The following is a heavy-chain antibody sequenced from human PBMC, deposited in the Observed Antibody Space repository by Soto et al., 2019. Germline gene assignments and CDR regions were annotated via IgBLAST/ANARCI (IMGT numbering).Heavy chain of an antibody. J-gene: IGHJ6*02. CDR3: VKDGSSGWPYYYGMDV. CDR2: ISYDGSNK. CDR1: GFTFSGYG. D-gene: IGHD6-19*01. V-gene: IGHV3-30*18. Sequence: GGSLRLSCAASGFTFSGYGMHWVRQAPGKGLEWVAVISYDGSNKYYADSVKGRFSISRDNSKDTLYLQMSSLRAEDTAVYYCVKDGSSGWPYYYGMDVWGQGTTVTVSS.